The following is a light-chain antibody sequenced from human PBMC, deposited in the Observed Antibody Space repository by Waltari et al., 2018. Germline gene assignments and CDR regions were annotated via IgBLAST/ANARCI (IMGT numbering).Light chain of an antibody. V-gene: IGLV2-11*01. Sequence: QSALTQPRSVSGSPGQSVTIPCTGTSSDVGGYNYVSWYQHHPGKAPTLMIYDVRKRPPGVPDRFSGSKSGNTASLTISGLQAEDEADYYCCSYAGSYTRYVVGTGTKVTVL. CDR3: CSYAGSYTRYV. J-gene: IGLJ1*01. CDR2: DVR. CDR1: SSDVGGYNY.